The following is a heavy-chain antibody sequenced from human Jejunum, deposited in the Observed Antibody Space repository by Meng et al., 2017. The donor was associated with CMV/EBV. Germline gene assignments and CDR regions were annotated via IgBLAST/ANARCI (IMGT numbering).Heavy chain of an antibody. D-gene: IGHD3-10*01. CDR1: GFTFGFYW. V-gene: IGHV3-7*01. CDR3: ARGEYELLFGAFDV. J-gene: IGHJ3*01. CDR2: MKEDGSEI. Sequence: SGFTFGFYWMAWVRQAPGKGLEWVASMKEDGSEIHYLDSVKGRFTISRDNAKNSLYLQMNTLRVEDTALYYCARGEYELLFGAFDVWGQGTMVTVSS.